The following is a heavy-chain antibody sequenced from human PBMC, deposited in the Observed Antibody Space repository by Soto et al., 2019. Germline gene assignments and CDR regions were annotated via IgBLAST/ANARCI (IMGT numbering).Heavy chain of an antibody. Sequence: PGGSLRLSCAASGFTFSSYSMNWVRQAPGKGLEWVSSISSSSSYIYYTDSLRGRFTISRDNAKNSLYLQMNSLRAEDTAVYYCASGDYGEPFDYWGQGTLVTVSS. CDR2: ISSSSSYI. J-gene: IGHJ4*02. CDR1: GFTFSSYS. CDR3: ASGDYGEPFDY. D-gene: IGHD4-17*01. V-gene: IGHV3-21*01.